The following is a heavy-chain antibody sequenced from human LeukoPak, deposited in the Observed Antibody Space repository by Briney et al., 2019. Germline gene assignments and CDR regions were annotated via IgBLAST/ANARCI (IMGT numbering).Heavy chain of an antibody. CDR1: GGSISSSSYY. CDR3: ARCRGQYYFDY. CDR2: IYYSGST. Sequence: SGTLSLTCTVSGGSISSSSYYWGWIRQPPGKGLEWIGSIYYSGSTYYNPSLKSRVTISVDTSKNQFSLKLSSVTAADTAVYYCARCRGQYYFDYWGQGTLVTVSS. J-gene: IGHJ4*02. V-gene: IGHV4-39*07.